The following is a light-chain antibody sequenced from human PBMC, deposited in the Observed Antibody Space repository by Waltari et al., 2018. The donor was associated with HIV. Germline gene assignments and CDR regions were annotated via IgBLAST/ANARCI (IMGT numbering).Light chain of an antibody. CDR1: SSDIGGF. J-gene: IGLJ2*01. CDR3: GSYTGDESPDVV. V-gene: IGLV2-8*01. CDR2: EVT. Sequence: QSALTQPPSASGSPGQSVTISCTGTSSDIGGFVSWYQQYSGKAPKLMIYEVTKRPSGVPDRFSGSTSGNTASLTVSGLQAEDEADYYCGSYTGDESPDVVFGEGTKLTVL.